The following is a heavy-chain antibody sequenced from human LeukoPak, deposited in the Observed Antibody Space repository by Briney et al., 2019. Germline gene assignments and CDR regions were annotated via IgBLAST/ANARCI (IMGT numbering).Heavy chain of an antibody. J-gene: IGHJ4*02. D-gene: IGHD5-18*01. Sequence: PGGSLRLSCAASAFSFGSYAMAWVRQAPGKGLEWVSSVSGSSSNTYYTDSVKSRFTISRDNSKNTVFLQMNSLRAEDTAVYYCAKDLYTYGSPPFVYWGQGTLVTVSS. CDR2: VSGSSSNT. V-gene: IGHV3-23*01. CDR1: AFSFGSYA. CDR3: AKDLYTYGSPPFVY.